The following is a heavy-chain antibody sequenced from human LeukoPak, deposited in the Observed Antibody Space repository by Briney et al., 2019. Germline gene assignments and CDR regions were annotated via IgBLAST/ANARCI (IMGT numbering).Heavy chain of an antibody. CDR2: IYPGDSDT. CDR1: GYSFTSYW. V-gene: IGHV5-51*01. Sequence: GESLKISCKGSGYSFTSYWIGWVRQMPGKGLEWMGIIYPGDSDTRYSPSSQGQVTISADKSISTAYLQWSSLKASDNAMYYCWSSLVYCSSTNRYDAFYIWAQETMVSVSS. J-gene: IGHJ3*02. CDR3: WSSLVYCSSTNRYDAFYI. D-gene: IGHD2-2*01.